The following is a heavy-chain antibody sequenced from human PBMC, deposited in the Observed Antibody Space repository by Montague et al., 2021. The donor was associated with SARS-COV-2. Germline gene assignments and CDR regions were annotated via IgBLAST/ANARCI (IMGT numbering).Heavy chain of an antibody. CDR1: GFTFDDYA. D-gene: IGHD6-13*01. J-gene: IGHJ5*02. Sequence: SLRLSCAASGFTFDDYAMHWVRQAPGKGLEWVSGISWNSGSIGYADSVKGRVTISRDNAKNSPYLQMNSLRAEDTALYYCAKDGSSSWYGWFDPWGQGTLVTVSS. CDR3: AKDGSSSWYGWFDP. V-gene: IGHV3-9*01. CDR2: ISWNSGSI.